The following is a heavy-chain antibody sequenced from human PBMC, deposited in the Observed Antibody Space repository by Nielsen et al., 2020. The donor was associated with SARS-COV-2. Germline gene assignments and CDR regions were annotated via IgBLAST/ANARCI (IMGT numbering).Heavy chain of an antibody. J-gene: IGHJ6*02. Sequence: SETLSLTCTVSGGSISSYYWSWIRQPPGKGLEWIGYIYYSGSTNYNPSLKSRVTISVDTSKNQFSLKLSSVAAADTAVYYCARDRYCSGGSCTNRVMGYYGMDVWGQGTTVTVSS. CDR3: ARDRYCSGGSCTNRVMGYYGMDV. CDR1: GGSISSYY. V-gene: IGHV4-59*12. D-gene: IGHD2-15*01. CDR2: IYYSGST.